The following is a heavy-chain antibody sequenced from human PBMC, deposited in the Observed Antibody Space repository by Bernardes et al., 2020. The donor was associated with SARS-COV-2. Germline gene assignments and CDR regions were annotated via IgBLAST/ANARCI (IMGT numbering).Heavy chain of an antibody. D-gene: IGHD3-22*01. J-gene: IGHJ3*02. CDR3: ARAKNYYDSSGYYPYDAFDI. V-gene: IGHV3-48*01. Sequence: GFLSPSCAASGFTLSRYSMNWVRPAPGKGLEWVSYISSSSSTIYYADSVKGRFTISRDNAKNSLYLQMNSLRAEDTAVYYCARAKNYYDSSGYYPYDAFDIWGQGTMVTVSS. CDR1: GFTLSRYS. CDR2: ISSSSSTI.